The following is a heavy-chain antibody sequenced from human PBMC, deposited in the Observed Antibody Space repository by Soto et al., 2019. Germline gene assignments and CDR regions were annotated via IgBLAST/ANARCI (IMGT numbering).Heavy chain of an antibody. CDR1: GYTCTSYD. CDR3: ARAGNFDWLLFYYYYGMDV. D-gene: IGHD3-9*01. Sequence: ASVKVSCTASGYTCTSYDRRWGRQAPGQKHEWMGWINAGNGNTKYSQKFQGRVTITRDTSASTAYMELSSLRSEDTAVYYCARAGNFDWLLFYYYYGMDVWGQGTTVTVSS. CDR2: INAGNGNT. V-gene: IGHV1-3*01. J-gene: IGHJ6*02.